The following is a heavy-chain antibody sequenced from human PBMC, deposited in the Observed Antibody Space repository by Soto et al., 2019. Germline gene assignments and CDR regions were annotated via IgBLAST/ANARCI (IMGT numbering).Heavy chain of an antibody. CDR3: ARGEQYSGRIFDY. Sequence: SQTLSLTCAITGDSVSSNSTGWSWVRQSPSRGLEWLGRTYYRSKWYYEYAVSVRGRITINPDTSKNQYSLQLNSVTPEDTAVYFCARGEQYSGRIFDYWGQGTLVTVSS. V-gene: IGHV6-1*01. D-gene: IGHD1-26*01. J-gene: IGHJ4*01. CDR2: TYYRSKWYY. CDR1: GDSVSSNSTG.